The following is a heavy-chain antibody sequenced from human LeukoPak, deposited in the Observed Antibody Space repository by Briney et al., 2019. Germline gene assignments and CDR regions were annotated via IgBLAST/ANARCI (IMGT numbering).Heavy chain of an antibody. CDR2: ISWNSGSI. Sequence: GGSLRLSCAASGFTFDDYAMHWVRQAPGKGLEWVSGISWNSGSIGYADSVKGRFTISRDNAKNSLYLQMNSLRAEDTAVYYCARVVVVVAAPYYFDYWGQGTLVTVSS. CDR1: GFTFDDYA. CDR3: ARVVVVVAAPYYFDY. D-gene: IGHD2-15*01. J-gene: IGHJ4*02. V-gene: IGHV3-9*01.